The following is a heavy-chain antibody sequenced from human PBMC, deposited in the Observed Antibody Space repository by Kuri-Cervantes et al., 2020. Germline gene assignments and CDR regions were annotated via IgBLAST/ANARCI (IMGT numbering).Heavy chain of an antibody. Sequence: GGSLRLSCKASGGTFSSYAISWVRQAPGQGLEWMGGIIPIFGTANYAQKFQGRVTITADESTSTAYMELSSLRSEDTAVYYCARDAAARSGSYWCDYWGQGTLVTVSS. CDR3: ARDAAARSGSYWCDY. CDR1: GGTFSSYA. V-gene: IGHV1-69*01. CDR2: IIPIFGTA. J-gene: IGHJ4*02. D-gene: IGHD1-26*01.